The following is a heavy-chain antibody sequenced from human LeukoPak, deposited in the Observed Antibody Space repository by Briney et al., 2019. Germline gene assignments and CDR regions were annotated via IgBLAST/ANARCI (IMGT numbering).Heavy chain of an antibody. D-gene: IGHD2-15*01. CDR3: ARELPTKYYYYGMDV. V-gene: IGHV4-4*07. Sequence: SETLSLTCTVCGGSISIYYWSWIRQPDGKGLEWIGRIYTSGSTNYNPSLKSRVTMSVDTSKNQFSLKLSSVTAADTAVYYCARELPTKYYYYGMDVWGQGTTVTVSS. J-gene: IGHJ6*02. CDR2: IYTSGST. CDR1: GGSISIYY.